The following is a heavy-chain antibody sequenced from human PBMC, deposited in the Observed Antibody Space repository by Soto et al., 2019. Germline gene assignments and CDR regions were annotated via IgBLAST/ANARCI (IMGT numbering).Heavy chain of an antibody. CDR3: AKDRYYYDSSGYKYNWFDP. D-gene: IGHD3-22*01. CDR2: ISGSGGST. J-gene: IGHJ5*02. Sequence: GGSLRLSCAASGFTFSSYAMSWVRQAPGKGLEWVSAISGSGGSTYYADSVKGRFTISRDNSKNTLYLQMNSLRAEDTAVYYCAKDRYYYDSSGYKYNWFDPWGQGTLVTV. V-gene: IGHV3-23*01. CDR1: GFTFSSYA.